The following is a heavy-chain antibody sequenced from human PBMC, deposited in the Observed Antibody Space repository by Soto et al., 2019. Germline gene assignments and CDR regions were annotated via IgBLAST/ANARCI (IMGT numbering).Heavy chain of an antibody. CDR1: GFFFSDYG. Sequence: QPGGSLRLSCEASGFFFSDYGMHWVRQAPGKGLEWVSVIWFDGSNISYADSVKGRFTISRDNSKNMLHLQMNSLRAEDTAVYYCARDRRVFYPFLTGYYQSYDYAMDVWGPGTTVTVSS. CDR3: ARDRRVFYPFLTGYYQSYDYAMDV. D-gene: IGHD3-9*01. CDR2: IWFDGSNI. V-gene: IGHV3-33*08. J-gene: IGHJ6*01.